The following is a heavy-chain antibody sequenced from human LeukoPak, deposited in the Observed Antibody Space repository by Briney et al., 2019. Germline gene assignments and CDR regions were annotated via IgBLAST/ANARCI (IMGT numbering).Heavy chain of an antibody. V-gene: IGHV1-69*04. CDR2: IIPILGIA. D-gene: IGHD4-17*01. CDR1: GGTFSSYA. J-gene: IGHJ3*02. CDR3: ARDLGYGDHDAFDI. Sequence: GASVKVSCKASGGTFSSYAISWVRQAPGQGLEWMGRIIPILGIANYAQKFQGRVTITADKSTSTAYMELSSLRSEDTAVYYCARDLGYGDHDAFDIWGQGTMVTVSS.